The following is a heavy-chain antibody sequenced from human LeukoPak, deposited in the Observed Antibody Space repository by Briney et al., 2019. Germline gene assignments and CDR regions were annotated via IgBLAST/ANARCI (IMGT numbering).Heavy chain of an antibody. CDR1: GFTFDDYT. Sequence: GGSLRLSCTASGFTFDDYTMHWVRQAPGKGLEWVSLISWDGGSTYYADSVKGRFTISRDNSKNSLYLQMNSLRTEDTALYYCAKGSHYYYYYMDVWGKGTTVTISS. V-gene: IGHV3-43*01. CDR2: ISWDGGST. J-gene: IGHJ6*03. CDR3: AKGSHYYYYYMDV.